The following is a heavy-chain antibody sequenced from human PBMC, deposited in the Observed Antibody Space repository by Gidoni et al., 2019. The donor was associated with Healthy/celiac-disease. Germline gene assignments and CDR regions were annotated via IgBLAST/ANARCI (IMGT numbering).Heavy chain of an antibody. J-gene: IGHJ6*02. CDR3: ARESPPGGSGYPYYYYGMDV. CDR2: INPSGGST. CDR1: GYTFTSYY. V-gene: IGHV1-46*01. D-gene: IGHD3-3*01. Sequence: QVQLVQSGAEVKKPGASVKVSCKASGYTFTSYYMHWVRQAPGQGLEWMGIINPSGGSTSYAQKFQGRVTMTRDTSTSTVYMELSSLRSEDTAVYYCARESPPGGSGYPYYYYGMDVWGQGTTVTVSS.